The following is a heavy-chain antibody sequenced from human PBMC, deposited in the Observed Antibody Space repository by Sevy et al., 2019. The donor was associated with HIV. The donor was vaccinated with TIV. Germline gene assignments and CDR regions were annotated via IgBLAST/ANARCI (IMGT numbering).Heavy chain of an antibody. J-gene: IGHJ3*02. CDR2: IFHTGNT. CDR1: GGSISSGVYS. CDR3: ARDGGTLTTPGSFDI. V-gene: IGHV4-30-2*01. Sequence: SETLSLTCAVSGGSISSGVYSWNWIRQPPGKGLEWIGYIFHTGNTFYNPSLKSRVTVSLDKSENRFSLRLSFVTAAETAVYYCARDGGTLTTPGSFDIWGQGTMVTVSS. D-gene: IGHD3-16*01.